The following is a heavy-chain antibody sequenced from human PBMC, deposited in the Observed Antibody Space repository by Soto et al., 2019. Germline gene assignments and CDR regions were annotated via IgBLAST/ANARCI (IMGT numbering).Heavy chain of an antibody. Sequence: ASVKVSCKASGYTFTSYDINWVRQATGQGLEWMGWMNPNSGNTGYAQKFQGRVTMTRNTSISTAYMELSSLRSEDTAVYYCARRAGDFYCLCYYCDFMDVCAKLYTVTVSS. V-gene: IGHV1-8*01. CDR1: GYTFTSYD. J-gene: IGHJ6*03. CDR2: MNPNSGNT. D-gene: IGHD2-21*01. CDR3: ARRAGDFYCLCYYCDFMDV.